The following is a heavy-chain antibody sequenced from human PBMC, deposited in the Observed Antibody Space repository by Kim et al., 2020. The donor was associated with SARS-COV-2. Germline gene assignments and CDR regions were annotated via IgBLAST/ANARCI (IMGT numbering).Heavy chain of an antibody. Sequence: SETLSLTCTVSGGSISSYYWSWIRQPPGKGLEWIGYIYYSGSTNYNPSLKSRVTISVDTSKNQFSLKLSSVTAADTAVYYCATGSGRWDYYYYGMDVWGQGTTVTVSS. D-gene: IGHD1-26*01. J-gene: IGHJ6*02. CDR2: IYYSGST. CDR3: ATGSGRWDYYYYGMDV. V-gene: IGHV4-59*01. CDR1: GGSISSYY.